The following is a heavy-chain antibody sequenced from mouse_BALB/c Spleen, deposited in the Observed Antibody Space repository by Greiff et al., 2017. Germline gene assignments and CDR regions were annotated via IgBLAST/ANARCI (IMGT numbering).Heavy chain of an antibody. J-gene: IGHJ3*01. CDR2: ISYSGST. CDR1: GYSITSDYA. D-gene: IGHD1-1*01. Sequence: VQLKESGPGLVKPSQSLSLTCTVTGYSITSDYAWNWIRQFPGNKLEWMGYISYSGSTSYNPSLKSRISITRDTSKNQFFLQLNSVTTEDTATYYCAYGSSLSFAYWGQGTLVTVSA. V-gene: IGHV3-2*02. CDR3: AYGSSLSFAY.